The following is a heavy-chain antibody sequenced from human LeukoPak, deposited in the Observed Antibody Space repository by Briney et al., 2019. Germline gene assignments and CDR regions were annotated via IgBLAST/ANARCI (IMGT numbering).Heavy chain of an antibody. Sequence: KTGGSLRLSCAASGFTFRDAWMNWVRQAPGKGLEWVGRIKRSSDGGPTDYAAPVKGRFTMSRDDSKNMLYLQMSSLKAEDTAVYYCITLFHDFDWGRGTRVTVSS. CDR2: IKRSSDGGPT. V-gene: IGHV3-15*01. J-gene: IGHJ4*02. CDR1: GFTFRDAW. CDR3: ITLFHDFD. D-gene: IGHD2-21*02.